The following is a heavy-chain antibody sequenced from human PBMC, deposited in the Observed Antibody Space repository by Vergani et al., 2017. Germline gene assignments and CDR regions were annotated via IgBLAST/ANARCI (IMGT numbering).Heavy chain of an antibody. D-gene: IGHD2-8*01. CDR2: ISWNSGSI. Sequence: VQLVESGGGVVQPGRSLRLSCAASGFTFSSYGMHWVRQAPGKGLEWVSGISWNSGSIGYADSVKGRFTISRDNAKNSLYLQMNSLRAEDTALYYCRLVYATLFDYWGQGTLVTVSS. CDR1: GFTFSSYG. J-gene: IGHJ4*02. V-gene: IGHV3-9*01. CDR3: RLVYATLFDY.